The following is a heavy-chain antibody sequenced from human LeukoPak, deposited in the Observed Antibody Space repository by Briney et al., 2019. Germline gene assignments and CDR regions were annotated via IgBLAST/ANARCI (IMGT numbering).Heavy chain of an antibody. CDR2: ICSSGNT. D-gene: IGHD3-10*01. V-gene: IGHV4-4*07. J-gene: IGHJ5*02. CDR3: ARDRGTDGSDQLDP. Sequence: SETLSLTCTVSGGSISSYCWIWIRQPAGMGLEWIGRICSSGNTIYNPSLKSRVTMSLDMSNNQFSLRLSSVTAADTAVYYCARDRGTDGSDQLDPWGQGTLVTVSS. CDR1: GGSISSYC.